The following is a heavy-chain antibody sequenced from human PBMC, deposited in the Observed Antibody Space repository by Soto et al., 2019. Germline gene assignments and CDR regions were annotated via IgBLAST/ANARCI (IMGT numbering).Heavy chain of an antibody. CDR2: IYYSGST. CDR3: ARQWLEAGRDILTGYYISLDV. Sequence: SETLSLTCTVSGGSISSYYWSWIRQPPGKGLEWIGYIYYSGSTNYNPSLKSRVTISVDTSKNQFSLKLSSVTAADTAVYYCARQWLEAGRDILTGYYISLDVWGKGTTVTVSS. D-gene: IGHD3-9*01. CDR1: GGSISSYY. V-gene: IGHV4-59*08. J-gene: IGHJ6*04.